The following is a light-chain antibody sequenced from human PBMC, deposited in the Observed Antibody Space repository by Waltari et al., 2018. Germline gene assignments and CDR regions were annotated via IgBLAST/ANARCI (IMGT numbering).Light chain of an antibody. CDR2: DVS. Sequence: QSALTQPASVSGSPGQSITIPCTGTSSDVGGYNYVSWYQHHPGKAPKPMIHDVSNRASGVSNRFSGSKSGNTASLTISGLQAEDEADFYCSSYTNTGTRVFGGGTKLTVL. CDR1: SSDVGGYNY. V-gene: IGLV2-14*03. CDR3: SSYTNTGTRV. J-gene: IGLJ3*02.